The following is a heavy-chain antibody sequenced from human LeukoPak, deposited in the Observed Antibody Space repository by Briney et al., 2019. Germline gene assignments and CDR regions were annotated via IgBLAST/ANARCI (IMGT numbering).Heavy chain of an antibody. CDR3: ARGGYGYSYAVGRYFQH. CDR1: GGSITSSSYY. Sequence: SETLSLTCTISGGSITSSSYYWGWIRQPPGKGLEWIGSIYYSGSTYYNPSLKSRVTISVDTSKNQFSLKLSSVTAADTAVYYCARGGYGYSYAVGRYFQHWGQGTLVTVSS. V-gene: IGHV4-39*07. CDR2: IYYSGST. D-gene: IGHD5-18*01. J-gene: IGHJ1*01.